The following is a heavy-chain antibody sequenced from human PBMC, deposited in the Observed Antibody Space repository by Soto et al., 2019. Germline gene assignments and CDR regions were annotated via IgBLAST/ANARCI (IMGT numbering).Heavy chain of an antibody. Sequence: GGPLRLSCGAPGFNLNSYAMFWVRQARGKGRERVAVISYDGSNKYYAGSVKYRFTISRDNSKNTLYLQMNSLRSEDTAVYYCARDLLTYYDILTGFDYWGQGTLVTVPS. V-gene: IGHV3-30-3*01. CDR1: GFNLNSYA. CDR3: ARDLLTYYDILTGFDY. J-gene: IGHJ4*02. CDR2: ISYDGSNK. D-gene: IGHD3-9*01.